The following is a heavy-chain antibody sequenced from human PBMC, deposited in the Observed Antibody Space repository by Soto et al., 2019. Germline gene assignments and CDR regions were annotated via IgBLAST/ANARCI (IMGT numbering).Heavy chain of an antibody. J-gene: IGHJ6*02. CDR3: ARSSGRRHVFTFDYGLDV. CDR2: SSSSGGYT. Sequence: QVQLVESGGGLVEPGGSLRLSCAASGFSVGDNYMTWIRQAPGKGLEWLSYSSSSGGYTNYADSVKGRFTISRDNAKNSLYLQMDSLRAEDTAVYFCARSSGRRHVFTFDYGLDVWGQGTTFTVSS. CDR1: GFSVGDNY. V-gene: IGHV3-11*06. D-gene: IGHD3-16*01.